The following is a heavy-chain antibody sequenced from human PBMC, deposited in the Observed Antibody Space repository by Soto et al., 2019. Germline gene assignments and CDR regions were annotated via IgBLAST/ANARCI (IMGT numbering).Heavy chain of an antibody. CDR1: GDSINNSHW. CDR2: TYHSGTT. V-gene: IGHV4-4*02. Sequence: QVQLQESGPGLVQPSGTLSLTCAVSGDSINNSHWWSWVRQTPGKGLEWIGETYHSGTTNYNPSLKTRVTISIDKSKNQFSLKMNSVTAADTAVYYGAREVNSSPARGPNWFDPWGQGTLVTVSS. CDR3: AREVNSSPARGPNWFDP. D-gene: IGHD6-13*01. J-gene: IGHJ5*02.